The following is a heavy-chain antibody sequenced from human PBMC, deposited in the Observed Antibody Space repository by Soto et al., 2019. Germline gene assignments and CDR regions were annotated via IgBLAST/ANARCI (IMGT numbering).Heavy chain of an antibody. CDR1: GFTFSSYG. CDR3: ARKYPRITMVRGGGMDV. J-gene: IGHJ6*02. Sequence: QVQLVESGGGVVQPGRSLRLSCAASGFTFSSYGMHWVRQAPGKGLEWVADIWYDGSNKYYADSVKGRFTISRDNSKKALYQQMNSLRAEDTAVYYSARKYPRITMVRGGGMDVWGQGTTVTVSS. V-gene: IGHV3-33*01. D-gene: IGHD3-10*01. CDR2: IWYDGSNK.